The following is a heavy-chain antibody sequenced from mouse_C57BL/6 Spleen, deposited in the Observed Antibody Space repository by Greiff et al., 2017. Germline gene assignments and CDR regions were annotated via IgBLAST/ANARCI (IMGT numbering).Heavy chain of an antibody. CDR2: IWGDGSK. J-gene: IGHJ2*01. CDR3: AKRLTGTDFDY. CDR1: GFSLTSYG. Sequence: VQLVELGPGLVAPSQSLSITCTVSGFSLTSYGVSWVRQPPGKGLEWLGVIWGDGSKHYHSALISRLSISKDNSKGQVYLKLNSLQTDDTATYYCAKRLTGTDFDYWGKGATLTVSS. V-gene: IGHV2-3*01. D-gene: IGHD4-1*01.